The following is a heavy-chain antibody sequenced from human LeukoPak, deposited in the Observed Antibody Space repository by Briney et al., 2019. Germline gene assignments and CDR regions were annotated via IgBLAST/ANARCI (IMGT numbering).Heavy chain of an antibody. D-gene: IGHD6-6*01. CDR1: GXSFTSYW. J-gene: IGHJ4*02. V-gene: IGHV5-51*01. Sequence: GESLKISCKGSGXSFTSYWIAWVRQMPGKGLELMGIIYPGDSDTRYSPSFQGQVTISADKSISTAYLQWSSLKASDTAMYYCARHGVTGSSSSPNDYWGQGTLVTVSS. CDR2: IYPGDSDT. CDR3: ARHGVTGSSSSPNDY.